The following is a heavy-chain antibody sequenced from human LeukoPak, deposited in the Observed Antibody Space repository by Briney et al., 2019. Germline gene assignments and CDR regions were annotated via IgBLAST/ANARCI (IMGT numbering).Heavy chain of an antibody. CDR2: ITNRPNIYTT. V-gene: IGHV3-72*01. J-gene: IGHJ4*02. CDR1: GFTFTDHY. D-gene: IGHD2-21*01. CDR3: ARDGHTSFDY. Sequence: GGSPRLSCAASGFTFTDHYMDWVRQAPGKGLEWVGRITNRPNIYTTEYAASVKGRFTISRDDSKNSLSLQMNSLKTEDTAVYYCARDGHTSFDYRGQGTLVTVSS.